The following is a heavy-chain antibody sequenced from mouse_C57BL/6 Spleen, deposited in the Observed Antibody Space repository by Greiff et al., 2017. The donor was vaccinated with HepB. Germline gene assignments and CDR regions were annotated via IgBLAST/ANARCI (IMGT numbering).Heavy chain of an antibody. D-gene: IGHD2-3*01. J-gene: IGHJ2*01. CDR2: ISYDGSN. CDR3: ARDGGYYGENY. V-gene: IGHV3-6*01. CDR1: GYSITSGYY. Sequence: EVQVVESGPGLVKPSQSLSLTCSVTGYSITSGYYWNWIRQFPGNKLEWMGYISYDGSNNYNPSLKNRISITRDTSKNQFFLKLNSVTTEDTATYYCARDGGYYGENYWGQGTTLTVSS.